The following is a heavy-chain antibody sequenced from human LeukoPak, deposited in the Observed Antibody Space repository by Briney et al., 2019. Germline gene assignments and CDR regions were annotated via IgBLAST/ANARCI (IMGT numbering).Heavy chain of an antibody. CDR3: ARGDPSWGVVVISEAHY. Sequence: GGSLRLSCAASGFTFSSYWMHWVRHAPGKGLVWVSRINSDGSSTSYADSVKGRFTISRDNAKNTLHLQMNSLRVEDTAVYYCARGDPSWGVVVISEAHYWGQGTLVTVSS. CDR1: GFTFSSYW. CDR2: INSDGSST. J-gene: IGHJ4*02. V-gene: IGHV3-74*01. D-gene: IGHD3-22*01.